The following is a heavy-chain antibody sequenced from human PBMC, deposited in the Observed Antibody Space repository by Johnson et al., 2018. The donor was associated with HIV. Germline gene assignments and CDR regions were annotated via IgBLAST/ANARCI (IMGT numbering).Heavy chain of an antibody. V-gene: IGHV3-30*02. CDR3: TTTRAFDI. J-gene: IGHJ3*02. D-gene: IGHD1-14*01. CDR2: IRYDGSNK. CDR1: GFTFSSYG. Sequence: VQLVESGGGVVQPGGSLRLSCAASGFTFSSYGMHWVRQAPCKGLEWVAFIRYDGSNKYYADSVKGRFTISRDNSKNTLYLQMNSLRAEDTAVYYCTTTRAFDIWGQGTMVTVSS.